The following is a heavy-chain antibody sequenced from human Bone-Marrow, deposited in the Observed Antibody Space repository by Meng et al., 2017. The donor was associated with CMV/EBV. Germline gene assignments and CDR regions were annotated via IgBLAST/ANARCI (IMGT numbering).Heavy chain of an antibody. CDR2: IYPGDSDT. Sequence: KVSCKGSGYSFTSYWIGWVRQMPGKGLEWMGIIYPGDSDTRYSPSFQGQVTISADKSISTAYLQWSSLKASDTAMYYCARSYCGGDCYRHYYYGMDVWGQGTTVTVSS. CDR1: GYSFTSYW. J-gene: IGHJ6*01. CDR3: ARSYCGGDCYRHYYYGMDV. D-gene: IGHD2-21*01. V-gene: IGHV5-51*01.